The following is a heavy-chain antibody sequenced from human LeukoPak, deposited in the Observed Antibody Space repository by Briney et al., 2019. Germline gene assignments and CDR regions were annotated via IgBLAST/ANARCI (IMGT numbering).Heavy chain of an antibody. V-gene: IGHV3-23*01. D-gene: IGHD2-15*01. CDR2: ISGSGGST. Sequence: PGGSLRLSCAASGFTFSSYAMSWVRQAPGKGLEWVSAISGSGGSTYYADSVKGRFTISRDNPKNTLYLQMNSLRAEDTAVYYCAKARDIVVVVAAPDYWGQGTLVTVSS. J-gene: IGHJ4*02. CDR3: AKARDIVVVVAAPDY. CDR1: GFTFSSYA.